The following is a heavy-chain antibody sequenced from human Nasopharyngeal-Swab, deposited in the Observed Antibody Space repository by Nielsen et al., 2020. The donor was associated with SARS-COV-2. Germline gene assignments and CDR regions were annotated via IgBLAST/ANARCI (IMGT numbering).Heavy chain of an antibody. CDR2: IIPIFGTA. V-gene: IGHV1-69*05. J-gene: IGHJ6*02. CDR1: GGTFSSYA. Sequence: SVKVSCKASGGTFSSYAISWVRQAPGQGLEWMGGIIPIFGTANYAQKLQGRVTMTTDTSTSTAYMELRSLRSDDTAVYYCARDAGYNWTRHGMDVRGQGTTVTVSS. CDR3: ARDAGYNWTRHGMDV. D-gene: IGHD1-1*01.